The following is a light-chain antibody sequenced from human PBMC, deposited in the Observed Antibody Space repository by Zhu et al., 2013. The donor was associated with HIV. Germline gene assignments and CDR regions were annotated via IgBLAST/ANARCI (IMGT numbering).Light chain of an antibody. CDR1: QSVSSN. V-gene: IGKV3-15*01. J-gene: IGKJ2*02. CDR3: QQYNNWPPGT. Sequence: EKVMTQSPATLPVSPGERATLSCRASQSVSSNVAWYQQKPGQAPRLLIYGASTRTTGLPARFSGSGSGTEFTLTISSLQSEDFALYYCQQYNNWPPGTFGQGTKLEIK. CDR2: GAS.